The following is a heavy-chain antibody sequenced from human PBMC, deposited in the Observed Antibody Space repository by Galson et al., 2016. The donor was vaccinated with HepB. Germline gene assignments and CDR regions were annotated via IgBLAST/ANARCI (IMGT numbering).Heavy chain of an antibody. CDR2: VVGSGDRT. Sequence: SLRLSCAASGFTFSSYAMSWVRQAPGKGLEWVSGVVGSGDRTYYADSVKGRFTISRDNSKNTLYLQMNSLRAEDTAVYYCARDRLYWEDYYDSSGYYPTFNFDYWGQGTLVTVSS. D-gene: IGHD3-22*01. J-gene: IGHJ4*02. CDR3: ARDRLYWEDYYDSSGYYPTFNFDY. V-gene: IGHV3-23*01. CDR1: GFTFSSYA.